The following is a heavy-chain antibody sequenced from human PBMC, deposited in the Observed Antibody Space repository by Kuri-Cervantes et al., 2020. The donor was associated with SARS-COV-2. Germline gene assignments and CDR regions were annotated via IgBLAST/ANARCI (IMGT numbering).Heavy chain of an antibody. CDR1: GYTFTSYD. CDR2: MNPNSGNT. J-gene: IGHJ5*02. CDR3: ARRYCSGGSCYSGGDAWFDP. D-gene: IGHD2-15*01. Sequence: ASVKVSCKASGYTFTSYDINWVRQATGQGLEWMGWMNPNSGNTGYAQKFQGRVTITTDESTSTAYMELSSLRSEDTAVYYCARRYCSGGSCYSGGDAWFDPWGQGTLVTVSS. V-gene: IGHV1-8*03.